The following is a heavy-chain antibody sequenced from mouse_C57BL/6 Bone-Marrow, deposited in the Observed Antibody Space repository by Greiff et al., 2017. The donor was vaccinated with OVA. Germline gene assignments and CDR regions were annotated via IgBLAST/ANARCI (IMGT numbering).Heavy chain of an antibody. CDR2: IYPMSRNT. CDR3: ACFDV. CDR1: GYTFTSYG. V-gene: IGHV1-81*01. J-gene: IGHJ2*01. Sequence: QVQLQQSGAELAMPGASVKLSCKASGYTFTSYGISWVKQRTGQGLEWIGEIYPMSRNTYYNEKFKGKTTLTADKSSSTSYMELRSLTSEDSAVYFCACFDVWDQGTTLTVS.